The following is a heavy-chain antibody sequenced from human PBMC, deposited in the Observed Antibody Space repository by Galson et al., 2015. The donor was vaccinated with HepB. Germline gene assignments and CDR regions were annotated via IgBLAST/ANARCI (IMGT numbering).Heavy chain of an antibody. V-gene: IGHV1-69*13. CDR3: ARLVGAEGHFDY. D-gene: IGHD1-26*01. CDR2: IIPIFGTA. J-gene: IGHJ4*02. CDR1: GGTFSSYA. Sequence: SVKVSCKASGGTFSSYAISWVRQAPGQGLEWMGGIIPIFGTANYAQKFQGRVTITADESTSTAYMELSSLRSEDTAVYYCARLVGAEGHFDYWGQGTLVTVSS.